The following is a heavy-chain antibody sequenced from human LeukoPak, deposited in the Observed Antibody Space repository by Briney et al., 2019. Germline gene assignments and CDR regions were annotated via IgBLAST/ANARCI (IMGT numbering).Heavy chain of an antibody. CDR3: ARVNTHYYYDSSGFPDDAFDI. CDR2: MNPSGGST. V-gene: IGHV1-46*01. CDR1: GYTFTNYY. D-gene: IGHD3-22*01. Sequence: ASVKVSCKASGYTFTNYYMHWVRQAPGQGLEWMGIMNPSGGSTNYTQKFQGRVTMTRDTSTSTVYMELSSLRSEDTAVYYCARVNTHYYYDSSGFPDDAFDIWGQGTMVTVFS. J-gene: IGHJ3*02.